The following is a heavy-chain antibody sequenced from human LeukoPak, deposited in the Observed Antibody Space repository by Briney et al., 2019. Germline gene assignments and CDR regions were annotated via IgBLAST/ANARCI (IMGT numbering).Heavy chain of an antibody. CDR3: ARGDGSGSH. J-gene: IGHJ4*02. V-gene: IGHV3-21*01. CDR2: ISSSSSYI. D-gene: IGHD3-10*01. Sequence: SGRSLRLSCAASGFTFSSYSMNWVRQAPGKGLEWVSSISSSSSYIYYADSVKGRFTISRDNAKNSLYLQVNSLRAEDTAVYYCARGDGSGSHWGQGTLVTVSS. CDR1: GFTFSSYS.